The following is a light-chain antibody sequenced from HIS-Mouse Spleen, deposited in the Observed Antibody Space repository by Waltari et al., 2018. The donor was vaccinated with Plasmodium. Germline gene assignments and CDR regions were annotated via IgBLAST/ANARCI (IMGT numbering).Light chain of an antibody. J-gene: IGLJ2*01. CDR1: KLGDKY. V-gene: IGLV3-1*01. CDR3: QAWDSSTVV. Sequence: SYELTQPPSVSVSPGQTASITCSGDKLGDKYACWYQQTPGQSPVLVIYQDSKRPSGVPGRFSGSNSGNTATLTISGTQAMDEADDYCQAWDSSTVVFGGGTKLTVL. CDR2: QDS.